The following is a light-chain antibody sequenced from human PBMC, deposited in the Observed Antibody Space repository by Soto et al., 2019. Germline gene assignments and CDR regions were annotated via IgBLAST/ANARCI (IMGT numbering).Light chain of an antibody. Sequence: DIQMTQSPSSLSASVGDRVTITCRASQGISSYLAWYQQKLGKVPKLLISAASTLQSGIPSRFSGSGSGTDFTLTISSLQPEDVATYYCQKDSSVITFGQGTRLFIK. CDR1: QGISSY. CDR3: QKDSSVIT. CDR2: AAS. J-gene: IGKJ5*01. V-gene: IGKV1-27*01.